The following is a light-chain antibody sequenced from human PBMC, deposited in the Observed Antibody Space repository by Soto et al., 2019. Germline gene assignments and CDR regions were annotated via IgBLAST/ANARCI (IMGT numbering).Light chain of an antibody. Sequence: DIQMTQSPSSLSASVGDRVTITCQASQDINKNLIWYQQKPGKAPKLLIYDASDLETGVPSRFSGSGSGTDFTFTISSLQPEDIATYYCQHYDHLPITFGQGTRLEIK. J-gene: IGKJ5*01. CDR3: QHYDHLPIT. CDR2: DAS. CDR1: QDINKN. V-gene: IGKV1-33*01.